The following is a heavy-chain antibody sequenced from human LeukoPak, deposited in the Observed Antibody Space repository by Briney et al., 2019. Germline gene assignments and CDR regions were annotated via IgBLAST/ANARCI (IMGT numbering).Heavy chain of an antibody. CDR1: GFTFSSHD. CDR3: ARDGVEFYNWFDP. J-gene: IGHJ5*02. D-gene: IGHD2-21*01. V-gene: IGHV3-30*03. Sequence: TGGSLRLSCAASGFTFSSHDMHWVRQAPGKGLEWVAIISYDGGKKDYADSVKGRFTISRDNSRNTLYLQMNSLRAEDTAVYYCARDGVEFYNWFDPWGQGTLVTVSS. CDR2: ISYDGGKK.